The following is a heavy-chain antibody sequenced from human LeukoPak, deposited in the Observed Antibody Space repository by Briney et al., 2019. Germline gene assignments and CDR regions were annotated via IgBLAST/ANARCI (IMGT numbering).Heavy chain of an antibody. CDR3: AKGTYDILTGYPEILDY. V-gene: IGHV3-30*18. CDR2: ISYDGSNK. Sequence: PGRSLRLSCAASGFTFSSYGMHWVRQAPGKGLEWVAVISYDGSNKYYADSVKGRFTISRDNPKNTLYLQMNSLRAEDTAVYYCAKGTYDILTGYPEILDYWGQGTLVTVSS. CDR1: GFTFSSYG. D-gene: IGHD3-9*01. J-gene: IGHJ4*02.